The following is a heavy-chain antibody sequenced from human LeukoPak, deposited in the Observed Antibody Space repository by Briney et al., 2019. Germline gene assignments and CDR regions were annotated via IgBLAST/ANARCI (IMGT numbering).Heavy chain of an antibody. V-gene: IGHV1-18*01. J-gene: IGHJ4*02. Sequence: ASVKVSCKASGYTFTSQGISWVRQAPGQGLEWMGWISGHTGNTEYAQKFQGRVTMTTDTSTSTAYMELGSLTSDDTAVYFCARAYSASYWADYWGLGTLVTVSS. CDR3: ARAYSASYWADY. D-gene: IGHD1-26*01. CDR1: GYTFTSQG. CDR2: ISGHTGNT.